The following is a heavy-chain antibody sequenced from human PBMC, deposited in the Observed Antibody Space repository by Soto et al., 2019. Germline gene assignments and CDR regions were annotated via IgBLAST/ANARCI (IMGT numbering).Heavy chain of an antibody. D-gene: IGHD3-3*01. Sequence: SETLSLTCAVSSGSISSSNWWSWVRQPPGKGLEWIGEIYHSGSTNYNPSLKSRVTISVDKSKNQFSLKLSSVTAADTAVYYCARVLPSHYDFWSGYYISWFDPWGQGTLVTVS. J-gene: IGHJ5*02. V-gene: IGHV4-4*02. CDR3: ARVLPSHYDFWSGYYISWFDP. CDR1: SGSISSSNW. CDR2: IYHSGST.